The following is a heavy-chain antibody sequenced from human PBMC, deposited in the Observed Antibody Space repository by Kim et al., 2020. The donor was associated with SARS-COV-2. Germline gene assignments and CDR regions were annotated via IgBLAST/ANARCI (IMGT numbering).Heavy chain of an antibody. J-gene: IGHJ4*02. CDR1: GFTFSSYA. CDR3: AKEGSSGWYIPFFDY. D-gene: IGHD6-19*01. Sequence: GGSLRLSCAASGFTFSSYAMSWVRQAPGKGLEWVSVIYSGGSSTYYADSVKGRFTISRDNSKNTLYLQMNSLRAEDTAVYYCAKEGSSGWYIPFFDYWGQGTLVTVSS. CDR2: IYSGGSST. V-gene: IGHV3-23*03.